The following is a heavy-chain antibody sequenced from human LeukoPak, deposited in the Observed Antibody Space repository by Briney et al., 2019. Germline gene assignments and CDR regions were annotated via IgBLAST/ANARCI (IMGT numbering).Heavy chain of an antibody. CDR3: ARVHYGSGSLYYYYYYMDV. V-gene: IGHV4-39*01. CDR1: GGSISRSRYY. Sequence: SETLSLTCTVSGGSISRSRYYWGWIRQPPGKGLEWIGSIYYGGSTYYSPSLKSRVTISIDTSKNQFSLKLTSVTAADTAVYYCARVHYGSGSLYYYYYYMDVWGKGTTVTISS. CDR2: IYYGGST. J-gene: IGHJ6*03. D-gene: IGHD3-10*01.